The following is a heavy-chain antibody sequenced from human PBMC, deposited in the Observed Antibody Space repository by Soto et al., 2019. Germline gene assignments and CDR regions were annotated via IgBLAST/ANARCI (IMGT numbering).Heavy chain of an antibody. D-gene: IGHD6-6*01. CDR1: GYTFTSYA. Sequence: ASVKVSCKASGYTFTSYAMHWVRQAPGQRLEWMGWINAGNGNTKYSQKFQGRVTITRDTSASTAYMELSSLRSEDTAVYYCARRGVRYGARPGEYYYYGMDVWGQGTTVTSP. J-gene: IGHJ6*02. CDR2: INAGNGNT. CDR3: ARRGVRYGARPGEYYYYGMDV. V-gene: IGHV1-3*01.